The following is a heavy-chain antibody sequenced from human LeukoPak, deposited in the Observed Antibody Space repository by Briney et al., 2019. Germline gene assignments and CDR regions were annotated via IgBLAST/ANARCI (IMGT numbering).Heavy chain of an antibody. CDR3: DRNKKVFDI. J-gene: IGHJ3*02. V-gene: IGHV4-61*01. Sequence: SETLSLTCTVSGCSVSSGSYYWSWIRQPPGKGLEWIGYIYYSGSTNYNPSLKSRVTISVDTSKNQFSLKLSSVTAAYPAVYYCDRNKKVFDIGGQGPRATVS. CDR1: GCSVSSGSYY. CDR2: IYYSGST.